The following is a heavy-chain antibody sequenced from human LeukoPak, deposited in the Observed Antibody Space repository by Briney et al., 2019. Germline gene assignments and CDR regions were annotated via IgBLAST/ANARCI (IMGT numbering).Heavy chain of an antibody. D-gene: IGHD1-14*01. J-gene: IGHJ4*02. CDR3: ARTGNFDH. Sequence: QPGGSLRLSCAASGFSFDDYAMHWVRQTPGQGLEWVSLITGDGGSTYYADSVKGRFTISRDNSGNSLYLQMNSLTTEDTAFYYCARTGNFDHWGQGALVTVSS. CDR2: ITGDGGST. V-gene: IGHV3-43*02. CDR1: GFSFDDYA.